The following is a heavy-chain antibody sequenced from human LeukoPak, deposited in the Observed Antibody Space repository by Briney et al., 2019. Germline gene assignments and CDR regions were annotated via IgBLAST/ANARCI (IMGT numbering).Heavy chain of an antibody. CDR1: VYTFTSYD. D-gene: IGHD6-6*01. Sequence: ASVKVSCKASVYTFTSYDINWVRHAPGQGLEWMGWMNPNSGNTGYAQKFQGRVTMTRNTSISTAYMELSSLRSEDTAVYYCARARPAHDAFDIWGQGTMVTVSS. CDR3: ARARPAHDAFDI. V-gene: IGHV1-8*01. CDR2: MNPNSGNT. J-gene: IGHJ3*02.